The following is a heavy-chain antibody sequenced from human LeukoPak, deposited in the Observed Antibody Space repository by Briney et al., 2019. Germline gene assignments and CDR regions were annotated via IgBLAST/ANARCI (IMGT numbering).Heavy chain of an antibody. CDR2: IYYSGST. D-gene: IGHD6-19*01. J-gene: IGHJ5*02. CDR1: GGSISSYY. V-gene: IGHV4-59*08. Sequence: TETLSLTCTVSGGSISSYYWSWIRQPPGKGLEWIGYIYYSGSTSYNPSLKSRVIISVDTSKNQFSLELTSVIAADTAVYYCARTSGWYNCFDPWGQGTLVTVPS. CDR3: ARTSGWYNCFDP.